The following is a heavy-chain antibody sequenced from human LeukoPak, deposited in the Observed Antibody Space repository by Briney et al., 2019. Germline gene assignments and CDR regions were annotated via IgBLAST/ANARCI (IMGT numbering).Heavy chain of an antibody. CDR2: IKSKTDGGTT. J-gene: IGHJ2*01. CDR3: TTDRHWGSEEDWYFDL. Sequence: GGSLRLSCAASGFTFSNAWMSWVRQAPGKGLGWVGRIKSKTDGGTTDYAAPVKGRFTISRDDSKNTLYLQMNSLKTEDTAVYYCTTDRHWGSEEDWYFDLWGRGTLVTVSS. V-gene: IGHV3-15*01. D-gene: IGHD7-27*01. CDR1: GFTFSNAW.